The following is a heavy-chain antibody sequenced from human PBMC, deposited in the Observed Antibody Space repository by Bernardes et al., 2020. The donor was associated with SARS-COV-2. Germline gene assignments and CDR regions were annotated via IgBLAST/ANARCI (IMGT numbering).Heavy chain of an antibody. D-gene: IGHD3-16*01. CDR2: IYHSGST. CDR3: ARAPYYDYIWGTSYTRPFDY. CDR1: GGSISSSSYF. Sequence: SETLSLTCTVSGGSISSSSYFWGWSRQPPGKGLEWIGSIYHSGSTNYNPSLKSRLTISVDKSKSQFSLKLTSVTAADTAVYYCARAPYYDYIWGTSYTRPFDYWGQGTLVTVSS. J-gene: IGHJ4*02. V-gene: IGHV4-39*07.